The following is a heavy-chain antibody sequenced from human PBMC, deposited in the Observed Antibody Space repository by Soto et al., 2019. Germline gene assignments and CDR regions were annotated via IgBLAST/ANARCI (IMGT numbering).Heavy chain of an antibody. V-gene: IGHV3-23*01. CDR2: ISGSGGST. D-gene: IGHD3-22*01. CDR3: AKDRIKGYYDSSGYYYPDY. J-gene: IGHJ4*02. CDR1: GFTFSGYA. Sequence: PGGSLRLSCAASGFTFSGYAMSWVRQAPGKGLEWVSAISGSGGSTYYADSVKGRFTISRDNSKNTLYLQMNSLRAEDTAVYYCAKDRIKGYYDSSGYYYPDYWGQGT.